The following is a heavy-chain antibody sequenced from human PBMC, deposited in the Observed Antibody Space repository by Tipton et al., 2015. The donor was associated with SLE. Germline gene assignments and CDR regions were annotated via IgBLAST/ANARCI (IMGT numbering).Heavy chain of an antibody. CDR1: GITVGTHY. CDR3: ARAAVVIGSSDYFDD. V-gene: IGHV3-66*01. CDR2: IYSGGST. Sequence: GSLRLSCAVSGITVGTHYMSWVRQAPGKGLEWVSVIYSGGSTYYRDSVKGRFIISRDNSKNTLYLQMSGLRAEDSAVYYCARAAVVIGSSDYFDDWGQGTLVTVSS. J-gene: IGHJ4*02. D-gene: IGHD2-21*01.